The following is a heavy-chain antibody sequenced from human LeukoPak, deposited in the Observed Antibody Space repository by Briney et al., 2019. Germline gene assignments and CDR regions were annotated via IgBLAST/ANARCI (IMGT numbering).Heavy chain of an antibody. CDR3: AKDSQSGYTLNYFDY. CDR1: GFTFSSYA. J-gene: IGHJ4*02. V-gene: IGHV3-23*01. D-gene: IGHD3-22*01. Sequence: GGSLRLSCAASGFTFSSYAMSWVRQAPGKGLEWVSAISGGGGSTYYADSVKGRFTISRDNSKNTLYLQMNSLRAEDTAVYYCAKDSQSGYTLNYFDYWGQGTLVTVSS. CDR2: ISGGGGST.